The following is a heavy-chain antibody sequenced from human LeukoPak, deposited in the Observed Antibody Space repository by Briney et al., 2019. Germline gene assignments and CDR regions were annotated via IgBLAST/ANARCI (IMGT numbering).Heavy chain of an antibody. CDR1: GFIFSNYN. D-gene: IGHD3-10*01. Sequence: GGSLRLSCAASGFIFSNYNMNWVRQAPGKGLEWVSYISSSGSTIYCADSVKGRFTISRDNAKNSLYLQMNSLRDEDTVVYYCARDYGSHGEYFDYWGQGTPVTVSS. CDR3: ARDYGSHGEYFDY. CDR2: ISSSGSTI. V-gene: IGHV3-48*02. J-gene: IGHJ4*02.